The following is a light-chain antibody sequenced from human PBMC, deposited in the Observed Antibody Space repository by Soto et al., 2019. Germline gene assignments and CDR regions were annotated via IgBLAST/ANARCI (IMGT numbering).Light chain of an antibody. CDR1: QSISGW. CDR3: QQYHSFSRT. J-gene: IGKJ1*01. CDR2: DAS. V-gene: IGKV1-5*01. Sequence: DIQMTQSPSTLSASVGDRVTITGRASQSISGWLAWYQRKPGKAPKLLIYDASSLESGVPSRFSGSGSGKEFTLTISSLQPDDFATYYCQQYHSFSRTFGHGTKVEI.